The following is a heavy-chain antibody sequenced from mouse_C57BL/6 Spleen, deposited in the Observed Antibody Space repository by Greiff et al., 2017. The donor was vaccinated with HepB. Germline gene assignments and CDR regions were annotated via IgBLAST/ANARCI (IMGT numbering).Heavy chain of an antibody. V-gene: IGHV1-53*01. CDR2: INPSNGGT. CDR3: ARGTMVTGYAMDY. CDR1: GYTFTSYW. D-gene: IGHD2-2*01. Sequence: VQLQQPGTELVKPGASVKLSCKASGYTFTSYWMHWVKQRPGQGLEWIGNINPSNGGTNYNEKFKSKATLTVDKSSSTAYRQLSSLTSEDSAVYYCARGTMVTGYAMDYWGQGTSVTVSS. J-gene: IGHJ4*01.